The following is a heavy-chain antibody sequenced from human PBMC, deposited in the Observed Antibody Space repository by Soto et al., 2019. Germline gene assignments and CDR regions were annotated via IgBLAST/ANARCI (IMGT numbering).Heavy chain of an antibody. CDR2: IYRSGST. CDR1: GGSISSSSY. D-gene: IGHD6-13*01. Sequence: QLQLQESGPGLVKPSETLSLTCTVSGGSISSSSYWGWIRQPPGKGLEWIGSIYRSGSTYYNPSHKSRDTVYVEKSKLQLSAELSAMTAADTAVYYCRSSSSYSTDVWGQGNKVTVSS. CDR3: RSSSSYSTDV. J-gene: IGHJ6*02. V-gene: IGHV4-39*01.